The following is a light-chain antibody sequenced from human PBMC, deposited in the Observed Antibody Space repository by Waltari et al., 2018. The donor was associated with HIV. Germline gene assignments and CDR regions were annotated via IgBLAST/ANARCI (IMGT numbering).Light chain of an antibody. J-gene: IGLJ3*02. CDR2: GNN. CDR3: AAWDDSLNGWV. V-gene: IGLV1-44*01. CDR1: SSNIGSNT. Sequence: QSVLTQPPSASGTPGQRVTISCSGSSSNIGSNTVNWYQQLHGTAPKLLIYGNNQRPSGVPDRFSGSRSGTSASLAISGLQSEDEADYYCAAWDDSLNGWVFGGGTKLTVL.